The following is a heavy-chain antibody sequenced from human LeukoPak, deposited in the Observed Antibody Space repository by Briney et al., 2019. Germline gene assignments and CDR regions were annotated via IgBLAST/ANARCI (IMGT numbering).Heavy chain of an antibody. CDR1: GFTFSSYA. CDR2: ISGSGGST. CDR3: AKDSSPRYYDYVWGSPYYFDY. J-gene: IGHJ4*02. V-gene: IGHV3-23*01. D-gene: IGHD3-16*01. Sequence: GGSLRLSCAASGFTFSSYAMSWVRQAPGKGLEWVSAISGSGGSTYYADSVKGRFTTSRDNSKNTLYLQMNSLRAEDTAVYYCAKDSSPRYYDYVWGSPYYFDYWGQGTLVTVSS.